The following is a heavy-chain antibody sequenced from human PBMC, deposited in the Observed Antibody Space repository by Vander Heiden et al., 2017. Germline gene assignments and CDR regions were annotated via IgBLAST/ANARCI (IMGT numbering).Heavy chain of an antibody. V-gene: IGHV4-39*01. CDR2: IYYSGTT. D-gene: IGHD3-10*01. Sequence: QLQLQESGPGLVKPSETLSLTCTVSGGSISSTRFYWGWIRQPPGKGLEWIASIYYSGTTYYNPSLKRRLTFSVDTSKNQVSLKLTSVTATESAVYYCARIPSMVMSPVRPKHYFDSWGQGTLVTVYS. CDR3: ARIPSMVMSPVRPKHYFDS. CDR1: GGSISSTRFY. J-gene: IGHJ4*02.